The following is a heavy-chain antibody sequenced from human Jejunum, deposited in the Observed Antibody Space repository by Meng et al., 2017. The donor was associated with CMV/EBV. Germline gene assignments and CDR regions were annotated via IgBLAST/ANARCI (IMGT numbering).Heavy chain of an antibody. Sequence: SLGGCCAVSGFSFSNYAMDWVRQAPGKEMEWVSSISASGGSRYYGDSVKGRFTISRDNFKNTLYLQMNSLRAEDTAVYYCAKDPEGYWGQGTLVTVSS. CDR1: GFSFSNYA. V-gene: IGHV3-23*01. J-gene: IGHJ4*02. CDR2: ISASGGSR. CDR3: AKDPEGY.